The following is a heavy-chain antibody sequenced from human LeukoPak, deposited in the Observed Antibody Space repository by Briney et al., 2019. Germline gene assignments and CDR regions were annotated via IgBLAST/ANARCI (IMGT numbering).Heavy chain of an antibody. Sequence: GGSLRLSCAASGFTFSSYAMSWVRQAPGKGLEWVSAISGSGGSTYYADSAKGRFTISRGNSKNTLYLQMNSLRAEDTAVYYCAKGYNPSLGFDYWGQGTLVTVSS. J-gene: IGHJ4*02. V-gene: IGHV3-23*01. CDR1: GFTFSSYA. CDR2: ISGSGGST. D-gene: IGHD1-1*01. CDR3: AKGYNPSLGFDY.